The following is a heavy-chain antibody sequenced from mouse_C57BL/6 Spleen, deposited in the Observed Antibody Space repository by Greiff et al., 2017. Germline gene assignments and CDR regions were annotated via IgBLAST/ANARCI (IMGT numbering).Heavy chain of an antibody. V-gene: IGHV1-64*01. CDR1: GYTFTSYW. D-gene: IGHD2-4*01. Sequence: VQLQQSGAELVKPGASVKLSCKASGYTFTSYWMHWVKQRPGQGLEWIGMIDPNSGSTKDNEKFKSKATLTVDKSSSTAYMQLSSLTSEDSAVYYCARSGYYYDDYAMDYWGKGTSVTVAS. CDR2: IDPNSGST. CDR3: ARSGYYYDDYAMDY. J-gene: IGHJ4*01.